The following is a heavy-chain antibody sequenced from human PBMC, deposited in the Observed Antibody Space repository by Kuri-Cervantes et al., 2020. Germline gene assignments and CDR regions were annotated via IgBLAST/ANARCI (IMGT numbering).Heavy chain of an antibody. D-gene: IGHD3-22*01. CDR3: ARPPKRAYSSGYSYFDY. V-gene: IGHV3-33*08. J-gene: IGHJ4*02. Sequence: GGSLRLSCAASGFTFSSYAMHWVRQAPGKGLEWVAVIWYDGSNKYYADSVKGRFTISRDNSKNTLYLQMNSLRAEDTAVYYCARPPKRAYSSGYSYFDYWGQGTLVTVSS. CDR2: IWYDGSNK. CDR1: GFTFSSYA.